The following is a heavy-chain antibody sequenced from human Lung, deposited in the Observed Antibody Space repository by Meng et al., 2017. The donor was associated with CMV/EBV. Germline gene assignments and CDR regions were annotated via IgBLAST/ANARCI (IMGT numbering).Heavy chain of an antibody. CDR2: IYYSGST. J-gene: IGHJ6*02. CDR3: ARHGSGSYFYGMDV. Sequence: SETLSLTXTVSGGSISSYYWSWIRQPPGKGLEDIGYIYYSGSTSYNPYLKSRVTISVDTSKNQFSLKRSSVTAADTAVYYWARHGSGSYFYGMDVWGQGTTVTVSS. CDR1: GGSISSYY. V-gene: IGHV4-59*01. D-gene: IGHD3-10*01.